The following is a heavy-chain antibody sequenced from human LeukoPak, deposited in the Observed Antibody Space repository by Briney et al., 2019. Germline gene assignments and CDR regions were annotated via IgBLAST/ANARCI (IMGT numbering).Heavy chain of an antibody. D-gene: IGHD3-3*01. CDR3: ARGQGIFYYFDY. V-gene: IGHV1-69*05. J-gene: IGHJ4*02. Sequence: ASVKASCKASGGPFSSYATSWVRQAPGQGLEWMGGIIPVFTTTHYAQKFQGRVTITTDESTRTAYMELSSLTSEDTAVYYCARGQGIFYYFDYWGQGTLVTVSS. CDR2: IIPVFTTT. CDR1: GGPFSSYA.